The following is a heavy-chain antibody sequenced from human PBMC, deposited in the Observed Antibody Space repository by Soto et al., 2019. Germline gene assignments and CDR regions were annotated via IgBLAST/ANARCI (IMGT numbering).Heavy chain of an antibody. CDR3: ARNKSRCSSTSCYSDLDAFDI. J-gene: IGHJ3*02. D-gene: IGHD2-2*01. V-gene: IGHV1-69*02. CDR2: IIPILGIA. CDR1: GGTFSSYT. Sequence: QVQLVQSGAEVKKPGSSVKVSCKASGGTFSSYTISWVRQAPGQGLEWMGRIIPILGIANYAQKFQGRVTITADKSTRTGYMELSSLRSEDTAVYYCARNKSRCSSTSCYSDLDAFDIWGQGTMVTVSS.